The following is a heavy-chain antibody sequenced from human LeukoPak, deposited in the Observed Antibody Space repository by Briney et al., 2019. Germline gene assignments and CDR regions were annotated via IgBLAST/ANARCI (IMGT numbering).Heavy chain of an antibody. CDR2: ISSNGGST. CDR1: GFTFSSYA. J-gene: IGHJ5*02. Sequence: PGGSLRLSCAASGFTFSSYAVHWVRQAPGKGLEYVSAISSNGGSTYYANSVKGRFTISRDNSKNTLYLQMGSLRAEDMAVYYCARSIAARLYWFDPWGQGTLVTVSS. V-gene: IGHV3-64*01. D-gene: IGHD6-6*01. CDR3: ARSIAARLYWFDP.